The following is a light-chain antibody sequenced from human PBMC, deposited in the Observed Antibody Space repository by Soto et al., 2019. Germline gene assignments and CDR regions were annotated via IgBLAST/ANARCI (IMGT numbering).Light chain of an antibody. J-gene: IGLJ1*01. CDR3: AAWDDSLNGYV. CDR1: SSNIGSNT. V-gene: IGLV1-44*01. Sequence: QSVLTQPPSASGTPGQRVTISCSGSSSNIGSNTVNWYQQLPGTAPKLLIYSNNQRPPGVPDRFSGSKSGTSASLAISGLQSEEEAEYYCAAWDDSLNGYVFGTGTKLTVL. CDR2: SNN.